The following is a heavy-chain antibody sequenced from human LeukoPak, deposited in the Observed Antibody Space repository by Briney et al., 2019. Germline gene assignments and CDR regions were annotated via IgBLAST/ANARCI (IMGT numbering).Heavy chain of an antibody. J-gene: IGHJ5*02. CDR3: AGRLTQYDCFDP. D-gene: IGHD2-2*01. CDR1: GDSVPSNSAT. CDR2: TYYRSTWYN. V-gene: IGHV6-1*01. Sequence: SQTLSLTCAISGDSVPSNSATWNWIRQSPSRGLEWLGRTYYRSTWYNDYAVSVRGRITVNPDTSKNQFSLHLNSVTPEDTAVYYCAGRLTQYDCFDPWGQGILVTVSS.